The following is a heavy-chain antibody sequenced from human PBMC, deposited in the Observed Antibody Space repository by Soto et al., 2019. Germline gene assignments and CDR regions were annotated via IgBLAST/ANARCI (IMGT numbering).Heavy chain of an antibody. CDR3: AKRPGPDSSGYPDY. D-gene: IGHD3-22*01. CDR1: GFTFSSYG. Sequence: GGSLRLSCAASGFTFSSYGMHWVRQAPGKGLEWVAVISYDGSNKYYADSVKGRFTISRDNSKNTLYLQMNSLRAEDTAVYYCAKRPGPDSSGYPDYWGQGTLVTVSS. V-gene: IGHV3-30*18. CDR2: ISYDGSNK. J-gene: IGHJ4*02.